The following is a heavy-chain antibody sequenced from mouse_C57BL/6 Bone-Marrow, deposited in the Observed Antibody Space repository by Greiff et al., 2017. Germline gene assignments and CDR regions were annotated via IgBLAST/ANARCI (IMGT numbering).Heavy chain of an antibody. J-gene: IGHJ1*03. Sequence: EVQLVESEGGLVQPGSSMKLSCTASGFTFSDYYMAWVRQVPEKGLEWVANINYDGSSTYYLDSLKSRFIISRDNAKNILYLQMSSLKSEDTATYYCARDDYYGSSPYWYFDVWGTGTTVTVPS. CDR2: INYDGSST. CDR1: GFTFSDYY. CDR3: ARDDYYGSSPYWYFDV. D-gene: IGHD1-1*01. V-gene: IGHV5-16*01.